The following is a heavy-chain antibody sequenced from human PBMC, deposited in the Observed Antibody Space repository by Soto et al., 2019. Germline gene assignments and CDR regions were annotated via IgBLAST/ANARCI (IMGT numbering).Heavy chain of an antibody. CDR2: INHSGST. V-gene: IGHV4-34*01. J-gene: IGHJ6*02. CDR1: GGSFSGYY. D-gene: IGHD3-22*01. Sequence: PSETLSLTCAVYGGSFSGYYWSWIRQPPGKGLEWIGEINHSGSTNYNPSLKSRVTISVDTSKNQFSLKLSSVTAADTAVYYCARGPMIVVVTPYYYYGMDVWGQGTTVTV. CDR3: ARGPMIVVVTPYYYYGMDV.